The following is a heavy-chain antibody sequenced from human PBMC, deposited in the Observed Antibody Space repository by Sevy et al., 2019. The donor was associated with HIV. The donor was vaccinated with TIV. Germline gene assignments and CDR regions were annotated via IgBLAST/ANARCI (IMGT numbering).Heavy chain of an antibody. CDR1: GFDFSIYS. J-gene: IGHJ4*02. CDR3: AREGCTKPHDY. Sequence: GGSLRLSCAASGFDFSIYSMSWVRQAPGKGLEWVSTLSFGCGKINYADSVKGRFTISRDNSNSSVYLQMNNMRVEDTDVYYCAREGCTKPHDYWGQGTLVTVSS. D-gene: IGHD2-8*01. CDR2: LSFGCGKI. V-gene: IGHV3-23*01.